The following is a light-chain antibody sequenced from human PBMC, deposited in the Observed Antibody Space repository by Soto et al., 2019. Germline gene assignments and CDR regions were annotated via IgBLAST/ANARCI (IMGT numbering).Light chain of an antibody. V-gene: IGKV3-20*01. CDR3: QQYDSSPRT. J-gene: IGKJ1*01. CDR2: GAS. CDR1: QSIGTN. Sequence: EIVLTQSPATLSLSPGERATLSCRASQSIGTNLAWYQQKPGQAPRLLVYGASTRATGIPDRFSGSGSGTDFTLTISRLEPEDFAVYYCQQYDSSPRTFGQGTKVDIK.